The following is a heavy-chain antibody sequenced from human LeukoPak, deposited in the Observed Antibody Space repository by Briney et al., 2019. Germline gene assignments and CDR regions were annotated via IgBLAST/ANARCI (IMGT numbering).Heavy chain of an antibody. CDR3: ARGGSGSYFSYFAG. Sequence: RGSLRDSCAASGFTFSRYGMHWVRQAPGKGLDWVVIIWYDGNNKYYADSVKGRFTIFTDNSKNTLYLQMNSLRAEDTAVYYCARGGSGSYFSYFAGWGQRSLVTVS. J-gene: IGHJ4*02. V-gene: IGHV3-33*01. CDR1: GFTFSRYG. D-gene: IGHD1-26*01. CDR2: IWYDGNNK.